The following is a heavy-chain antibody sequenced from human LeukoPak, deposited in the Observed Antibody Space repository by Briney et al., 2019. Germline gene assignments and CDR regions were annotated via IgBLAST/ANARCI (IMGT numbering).Heavy chain of an antibody. D-gene: IGHD3-10*01. CDR2: FDPEDGET. Sequence: ASVTVSYKVSGYTLTELSMHWVRQAPGKGREWMGGFDPEDGETIYAQKFQGRVTMTEDTSTDTAYMELSRLRSEDTAVYYCATSSPRNYYGSGSHFIWGQGTLVTVSS. V-gene: IGHV1-24*01. J-gene: IGHJ4*02. CDR1: GYTLTELS. CDR3: ATSSPRNYYGSGSHFI.